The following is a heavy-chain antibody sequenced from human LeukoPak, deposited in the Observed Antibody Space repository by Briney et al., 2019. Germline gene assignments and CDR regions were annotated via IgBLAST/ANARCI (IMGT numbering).Heavy chain of an antibody. J-gene: IGHJ4*02. V-gene: IGHV5-51*01. D-gene: IGHD1-20*01. CDR1: GYSFTSYW. CDR3: ARQSITEHTASDY. Sequence: GESLKISCKGSGYSFTSYWIGWVRQMPGKGLEWMGIISPGDSDTRYSPSFQGQVTISADKSISTAYLQWDSLKPSDTALYYCARQSITEHTASDYWGQGTLVTVSS. CDR2: ISPGDSDT.